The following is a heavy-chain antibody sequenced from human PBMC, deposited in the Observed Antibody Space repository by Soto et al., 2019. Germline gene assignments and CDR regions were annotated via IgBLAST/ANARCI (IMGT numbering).Heavy chain of an antibody. Sequence: PGGSLRLSCAASGFTFSSYSMNWVRQAPGKGLEWVSYISSSSSTIYYADSVKGRFTISRDNAKNSLYLQMNSLRDEDTAVYYCAHCLVNPGSCYCGMDVWGQGTTVTVSS. J-gene: IGHJ6*02. D-gene: IGHD3-10*01. CDR2: ISSSSSTI. V-gene: IGHV3-48*02. CDR1: GFTFSSYS. CDR3: AHCLVNPGSCYCGMDV.